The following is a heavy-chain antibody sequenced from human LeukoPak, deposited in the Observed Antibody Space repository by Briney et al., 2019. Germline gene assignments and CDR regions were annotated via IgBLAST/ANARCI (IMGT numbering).Heavy chain of an antibody. J-gene: IGHJ4*02. CDR3: ARGRDETDY. CDR2: INYSGGST. V-gene: IGHV1-46*04. Sequence: ASVNVSCMASGYTFTNYYIHWVRQAPGQGLEWMGIINYSGGSTSYAQNLKGRVTMTRDTSTSTVYMELSSLRSEDTAVYYCARGRDETDYWGQGTLVTVSS. CDR1: GYTFTNYY.